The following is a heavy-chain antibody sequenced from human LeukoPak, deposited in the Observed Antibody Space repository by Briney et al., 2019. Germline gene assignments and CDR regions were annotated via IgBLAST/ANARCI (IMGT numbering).Heavy chain of an antibody. CDR2: INPNSGDT. D-gene: IGHD4-17*01. V-gene: IGHV1-2*02. CDR1: GYTFTGYY. Sequence: GASVNVSCKASGYTFTGYYMHWVRQAPGQGLEWMGWINPNSGDTNYAQNFQGGVTMTLDTSISTAYMELSRLRSDDTAVYYCARDYGDYPFDYWGQGTLVTVSS. J-gene: IGHJ4*02. CDR3: ARDYGDYPFDY.